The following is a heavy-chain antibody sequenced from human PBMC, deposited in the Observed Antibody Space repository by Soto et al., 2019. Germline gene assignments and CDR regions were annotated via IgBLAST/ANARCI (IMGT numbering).Heavy chain of an antibody. V-gene: IGHV3-13*01. CDR1: GFTFSSYD. Sequence: EVQLVESGGGLIQPGGSLRLSCAASGFTFSSYDMHWVRQPTGKSLEWVSAIGTAGDTYYPDSVKGRFTISRENAKNSLYLQMNSLRVGDTAVYYCAKGDWFDPWGQGTLVTVSS. CDR3: AKGDWFDP. CDR2: IGTAGDT. J-gene: IGHJ5*02.